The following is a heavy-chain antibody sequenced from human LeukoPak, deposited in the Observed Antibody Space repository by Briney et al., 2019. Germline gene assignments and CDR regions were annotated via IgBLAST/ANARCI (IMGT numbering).Heavy chain of an antibody. D-gene: IGHD2-2*01. Sequence: GGSLRLSCAASGFTFSSYSMNWVRQAPGKGLEWVSSISSSSSYIYYADSVKGRFTISRDNAKNSLYLQMNSLRAEDTAVYYCARDTAGDIVVVPSGGMDVWGQGTAVTVSS. V-gene: IGHV3-21*01. J-gene: IGHJ6*02. CDR3: ARDTAGDIVVVPSGGMDV. CDR2: ISSSSSYI. CDR1: GFTFSSYS.